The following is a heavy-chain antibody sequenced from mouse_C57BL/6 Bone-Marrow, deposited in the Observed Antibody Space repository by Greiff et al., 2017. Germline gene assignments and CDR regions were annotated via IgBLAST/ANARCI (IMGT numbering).Heavy chain of an antibody. CDR2: IDPSDSYT. J-gene: IGHJ1*03. CDR1: GYTFTSYW. V-gene: IGHV1-69*01. CDR3: ARGFCDV. Sequence: VQLQQPGAELVMPGASVKLSCKASGYTFTSYWMHWVKQRPGQGLEWIGEIDPSDSYTNYNQKFKGKSPLTVDKSSSTAYMQLSSLTSEDSAVYYCARGFCDVSCTGTTVIGSS.